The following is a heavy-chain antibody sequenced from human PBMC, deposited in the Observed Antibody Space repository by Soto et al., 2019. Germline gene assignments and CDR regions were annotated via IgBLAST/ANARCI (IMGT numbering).Heavy chain of an antibody. CDR2: INPSGGST. D-gene: IGHD2-21*01. Sequence: ASVKVSCKASGYTFTSYYMHWVRQAPGQGLEWMGIINPSGGSTSYAQKFQGRVTMTRDTSTSTVYMELSSLRSEDTAVYYCARDLVEMAIGGFFDYWGQGTLVTVSS. V-gene: IGHV1-46*01. CDR1: GYTFTSYY. CDR3: ARDLVEMAIGGFFDY. J-gene: IGHJ4*02.